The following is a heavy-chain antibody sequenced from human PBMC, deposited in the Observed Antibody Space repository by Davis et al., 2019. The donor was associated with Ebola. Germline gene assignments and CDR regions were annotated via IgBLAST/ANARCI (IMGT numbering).Heavy chain of an antibody. CDR3: ARGGIVATIGQFDP. J-gene: IGHJ5*02. D-gene: IGHD5-12*01. CDR1: GFTFSSNY. V-gene: IGHV3-66*01. Sequence: GESLKISCAASGFTFSSNYMSWVRQAPGKGLEWVSVIYSGGSTYYADSVKGRFTISRDNSKNTLYLQMNSLRAEDTAVYYCARGGIVATIGQFDPWGQGTLVTVSS. CDR2: IYSGGST.